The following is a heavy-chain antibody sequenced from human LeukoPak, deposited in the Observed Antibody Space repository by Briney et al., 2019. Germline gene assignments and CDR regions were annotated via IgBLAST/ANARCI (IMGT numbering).Heavy chain of an antibody. CDR3: ARSDNYRYSSSEFDY. J-gene: IGHJ4*02. D-gene: IGHD6-6*01. CDR2: IIPIFGTA. V-gene: IGHV1-69*13. CDR1: GGTFSSYA. Sequence: GASVKVSCKASGGTFSSYAISWVRQAPGQGLEWMGGIIPIFGTANYAQKFQGRVMITADESTSTAYMELSSLRSEDTAVYYCARSDNYRYSSSEFDYWGQGTLVTVSS.